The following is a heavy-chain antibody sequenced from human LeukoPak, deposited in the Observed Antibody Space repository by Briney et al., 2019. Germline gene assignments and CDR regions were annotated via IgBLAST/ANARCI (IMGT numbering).Heavy chain of an antibody. J-gene: IGHJ5*02. CDR2: IYYSGST. CDR3: ARGGDGYNINWFDP. D-gene: IGHD5-24*01. Sequence: PSETLSLTCTVSGGSISSHYWSWLRQPPGKGLEWIGYIYYSGSTNYNPSLKSRVTISVDTSKNQFSLKLSSVTAADTAVYYCARGGDGYNINWFDPWGQGTLVTVSS. V-gene: IGHV4-59*11. CDR1: GGSISSHY.